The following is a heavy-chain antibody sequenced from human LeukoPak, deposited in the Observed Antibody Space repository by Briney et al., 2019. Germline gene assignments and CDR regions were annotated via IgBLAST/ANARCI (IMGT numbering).Heavy chain of an antibody. J-gene: IGHJ3*02. V-gene: IGHV4-59*01. CDR3: ARKNDFEI. D-gene: IGHD2/OR15-2a*01. CDR1: GGSITTDH. CDR2: IYYSGRT. Sequence: SETLSLTCTVSGGSITTDHWNWIRQPPGKGLEWIGCIYYSGRTYCNPSLESRVTISVDMSKSQFSLRLTSVTAADTALYYCARKNDFEIWGQGTLVTVSS.